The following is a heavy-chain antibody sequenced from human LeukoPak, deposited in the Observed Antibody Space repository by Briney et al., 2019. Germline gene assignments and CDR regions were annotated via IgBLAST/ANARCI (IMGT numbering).Heavy chain of an antibody. CDR3: ARHEAQDFDY. J-gene: IGHJ4*02. CDR1: GGSISSSNYY. V-gene: IGHV4-39*01. Sequence: ASETLSLTCAVYGGSISSSNYYWGWIRQPPGKGLEWIGSIYYSGTTYYSSSLKSRVIISVDTSKNQFSLKLSSVTATDTAVYYCARHEAQDFDYWGQGTLVTVSS. CDR2: IYYSGTT.